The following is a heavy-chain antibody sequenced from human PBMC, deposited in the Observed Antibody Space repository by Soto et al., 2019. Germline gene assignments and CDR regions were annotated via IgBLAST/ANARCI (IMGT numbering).Heavy chain of an antibody. CDR2: LTPSGGET. V-gene: IGHV3-23*01. D-gene: IGHD4-17*01. CDR1: GFTFSTYA. CDR3: AHPRGYGVFDAYDI. J-gene: IGHJ3*02. Sequence: EAQLLESGGGLVQPGGSLRLSCVASGFTFSTYAMSWVRQAPGKGLEWVSALTPSGGETYYADSMKGRFTISRDNSMNALYLQMNSLRIEDTALYYCAHPRGYGVFDAYDIWGQGTMVTVSS.